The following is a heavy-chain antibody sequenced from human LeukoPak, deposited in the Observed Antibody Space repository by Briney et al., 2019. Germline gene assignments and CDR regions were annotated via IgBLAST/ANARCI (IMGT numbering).Heavy chain of an antibody. CDR3: ARAAYYYYMDV. CDR1: GGSISSSGKY. J-gene: IGHJ6*03. D-gene: IGHD2-15*01. CDR2: IYYSGST. Sequence: SETLSLTCTVSGGSISSSGKYGAWIRQPPGKGLEWIGSIYYSGSTYYNPSLKSRVTISVDTSKNQFSLKLSSVTAADTAVYYCARAAYYYYMDVWGKGTTVTVSS. V-gene: IGHV4-39*07.